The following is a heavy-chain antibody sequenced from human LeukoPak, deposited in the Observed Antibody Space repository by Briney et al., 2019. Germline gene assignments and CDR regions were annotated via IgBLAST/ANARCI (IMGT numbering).Heavy chain of an antibody. CDR1: GFTFSSYE. J-gene: IGHJ6*04. CDR2: ISSSGSTI. D-gene: IGHD3-10*02. V-gene: IGHV3-48*03. CDR3: AELGITMIGGV. Sequence: GGSLRLSCAASGFTFSSYEMNWVRQAPGKGLEWVSYISSSGSTIYYADSVKGRFTTSRDNAKNSLYLQMNSLRAEDTAVYYCAELGITMIGGVWGKGTTVTVSS.